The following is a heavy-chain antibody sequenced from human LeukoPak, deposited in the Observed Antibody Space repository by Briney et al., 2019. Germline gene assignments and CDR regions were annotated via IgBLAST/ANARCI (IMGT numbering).Heavy chain of an antibody. V-gene: IGHV1-46*01. D-gene: IGHD2-2*03. J-gene: IGHJ4*02. CDR2: INPSGGRT. Sequence: ASVNVSCKASGYTFTSYYMHWVRQAPGQGLEWMGIINPSGGRTSYARKFQGRVTMTRDTSTSTVYMELSSLRSEDTAVYYCARDRAGYCSSTSCFEADYWGQGTLVTVSS. CDR1: GYTFTSYY. CDR3: ARDRAGYCSSTSCFEADY.